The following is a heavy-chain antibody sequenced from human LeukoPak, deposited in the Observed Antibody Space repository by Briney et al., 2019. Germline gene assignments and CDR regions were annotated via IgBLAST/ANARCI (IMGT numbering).Heavy chain of an antibody. V-gene: IGHV1-2*02. D-gene: IGHD3-16*02. CDR1: GYTFTGYY. CDR3: AGGRYDYVWGSYRLRRDDAFDI. Sequence: ASVKVSCKASGYTFTGYYMHWVRQAPGQGLEWMGWINPNSGGTNYAQKFQGRVTMTRDTSISTAYMELSRLRSDDTAVYYCAGGRYDYVWGSYRLRRDDAFDIWGQGTMVTGSS. J-gene: IGHJ3*02. CDR2: INPNSGGT.